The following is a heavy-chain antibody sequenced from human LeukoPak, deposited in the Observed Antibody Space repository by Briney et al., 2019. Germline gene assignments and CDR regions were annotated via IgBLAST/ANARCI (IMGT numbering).Heavy chain of an antibody. J-gene: IGHJ4*02. V-gene: IGHV3-23*05. D-gene: IGHD6-19*01. CDR1: GFTFSSYA. Sequence: RPGGSLRLSCAASGFTFSSYAMSWVRQAPGKGLEWVSVIYDSGTTYYADSVKGRFLIFRDTSKNTVDLQMNSLRVEDTAVYYCAGRRSSGWYAYWGQGTLVTVSS. CDR3: AGRRSSGWYAY. CDR2: IYDSGTT.